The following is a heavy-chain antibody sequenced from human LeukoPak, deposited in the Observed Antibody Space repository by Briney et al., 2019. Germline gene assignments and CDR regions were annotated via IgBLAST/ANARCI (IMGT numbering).Heavy chain of an antibody. D-gene: IGHD6-19*01. CDR2: IFHTGRT. Sequence: SETLSLTCAVSGGSISRSDWWSWVRQPPGKGLEWVGEIFHTGRTNYNPSLKSRVTISVDKSKKQFSLKLNSVTAADTAVYYCARLAGGNVAVSGAFDYWGQGALVTVSS. J-gene: IGHJ4*02. CDR3: ARLAGGNVAVSGAFDY. V-gene: IGHV4-4*02. CDR1: GGSISRSDW.